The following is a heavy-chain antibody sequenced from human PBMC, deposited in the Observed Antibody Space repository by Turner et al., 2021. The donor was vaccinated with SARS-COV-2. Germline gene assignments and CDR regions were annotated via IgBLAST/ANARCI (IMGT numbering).Heavy chain of an antibody. D-gene: IGHD3-22*01. Sequence: QVQLQESGPELVKPSQTLSLTCTVSCSSISSGGYYWTLIRQHPGQGLGWIGYIYNSGSSYYNPSLKSRLTISVDTSKNQFSLGLSHVTAADTAVYYCERDRVYYDSSGPHAFDIWGQGTMVTVSS. CDR3: ERDRVYYDSSGPHAFDI. CDR2: IYNSGSS. CDR1: CSSISSGGYY. V-gene: IGHV4-31*03. J-gene: IGHJ3*02.